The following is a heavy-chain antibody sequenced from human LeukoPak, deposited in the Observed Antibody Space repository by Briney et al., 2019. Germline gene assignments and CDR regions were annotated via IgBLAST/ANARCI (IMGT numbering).Heavy chain of an antibody. D-gene: IGHD1-1*01. CDR1: GGSISSGGYY. J-gene: IGHJ4*02. Sequence: SETLSLTCTVSGGSISSGGYYWSWIRQHPGKGLEWIGYIYYSGSTYYNPSLKSRVTISVDTSKNQFSLKLSSVTAADTAVYYCAREGATSGTYYFDYWGQGTLVTVSS. CDR2: IYYSGST. V-gene: IGHV4-31*03. CDR3: AREGATSGTYYFDY.